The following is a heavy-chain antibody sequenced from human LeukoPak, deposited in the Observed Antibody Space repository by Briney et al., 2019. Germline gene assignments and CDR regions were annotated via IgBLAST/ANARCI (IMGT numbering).Heavy chain of an antibody. CDR1: GYSFTSYW. CDR3: ARSPKDSSSWYLDY. D-gene: IGHD6-13*01. V-gene: IGHV5-51*01. CDR2: IYPGDSDT. J-gene: IGHJ4*02. Sequence: KVSCKASGYSFTSYWIGWVRQMPGKGLEWMGIIYPGDSDTRYSPSFQGQVTISADKSISTAYLQWSSLKASDTAMYYCARSPKDSSSWYLDYWGQGTLVTVSS.